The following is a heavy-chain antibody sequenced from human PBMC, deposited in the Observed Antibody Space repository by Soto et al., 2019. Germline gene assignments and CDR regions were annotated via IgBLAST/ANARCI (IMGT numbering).Heavy chain of an antibody. CDR1: GGSVECSSC. Sequence: QVRLKESGPGLVKASGILSLTCAVSGGSVECSSCWSWVRQAPGKGLEWIGEIYHSGTFNYNPSLASRVSVSVDKSTNQFSLNLNSVTAADTAVYYCVRSVPAATWAYNGMAVWGQGTTVTVSS. J-gene: IGHJ6*02. CDR2: IYHSGTF. CDR3: VRSVPAATWAYNGMAV. D-gene: IGHD2-15*01. V-gene: IGHV4-4*02.